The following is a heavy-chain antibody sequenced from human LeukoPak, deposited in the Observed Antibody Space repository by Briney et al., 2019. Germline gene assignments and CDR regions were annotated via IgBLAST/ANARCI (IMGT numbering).Heavy chain of an antibody. J-gene: IGHJ4*02. Sequence: PGGSLRLSCAASGFTVSSNCISWVRQAPGKGLEWVSVIYSGGSTYYADSVKGRFTISRDNSKNTLYLQMNSLRAEDTAVYYCARGVYDSSGYYYWAWDYWGQGTLVTVSS. D-gene: IGHD3-22*01. CDR1: GFTVSSNC. CDR3: ARGVYDSSGYYYWAWDY. CDR2: IYSGGST. V-gene: IGHV3-66*01.